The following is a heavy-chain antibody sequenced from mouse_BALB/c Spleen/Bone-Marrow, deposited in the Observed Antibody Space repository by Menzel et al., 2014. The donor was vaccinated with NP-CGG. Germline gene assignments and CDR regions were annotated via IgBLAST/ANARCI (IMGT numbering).Heavy chain of an antibody. CDR2: IYXGTGGT. CDR3: ARHVWDGAWFAY. J-gene: IGHJ3*01. Sequence: QVQXKESGAELVKPGASVKLSCKTSGFTFSSXYXSWLXQKPXXSLEWIXWIYXGTGGTSYNQKFTGKAQLTVDTSSSTAYMQFSSLTTEDSAIYYCARHVWDGAWFAYWGQGTLVTXSA. CDR1: GFTFSSXY. V-gene: IGHV1-84*02. D-gene: IGHD4-1*01.